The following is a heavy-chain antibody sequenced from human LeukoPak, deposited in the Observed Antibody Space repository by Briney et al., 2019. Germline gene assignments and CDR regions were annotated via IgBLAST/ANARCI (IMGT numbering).Heavy chain of an antibody. J-gene: IGHJ5*02. Sequence: GGSLRLSCAASGFTFSSYGMHWVRQAPGKGLEWVAFIRYDGSNKYYADSVKGRFTTSRDNSKNTLYLQMNSLRAEDTAVYYCAKDLRGGSGSYSLHPWGQGTLVTVSS. V-gene: IGHV3-30*02. CDR3: AKDLRGGSGSYSLHP. D-gene: IGHD3-10*01. CDR2: IRYDGSNK. CDR1: GFTFSSYG.